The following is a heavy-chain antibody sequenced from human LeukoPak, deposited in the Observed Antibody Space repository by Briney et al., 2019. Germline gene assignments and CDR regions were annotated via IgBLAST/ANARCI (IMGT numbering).Heavy chain of an antibody. Sequence: SETLSLTCTVSGGSISSSGYYWGWIRQPPGKGLEWIGSIYYSGSTCYNPSLKSRVTISVDTSKNQFSLKLSSVTAADTAVYYCARCRSGYYYDSSGYSHFDYWGQGTLVTVSS. CDR1: GGSISSSGYY. V-gene: IGHV4-39*01. CDR3: ARCRSGYYYDSSGYSHFDY. CDR2: IYYSGST. J-gene: IGHJ4*02. D-gene: IGHD3-22*01.